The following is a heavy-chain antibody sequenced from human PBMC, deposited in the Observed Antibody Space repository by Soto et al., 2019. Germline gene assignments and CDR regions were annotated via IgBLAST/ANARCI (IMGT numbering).Heavy chain of an antibody. CDR2: ISYDGSNK. D-gene: IGHD3-16*01. V-gene: IGHV3-30*18. J-gene: IGHJ4*02. CDR3: AKDRVESGQGEVDY. Sequence: QVQLVESGGGVVQPGRSLRLSCAASGFTFSSYGMHWVRQAPGKGLEWVAVISYDGSNKYYADSVKGRFTISRDNSKNTLYLHMNNLGTEDTAVYYCAKDRVESGQGEVDYWGQGSLFAVSS. CDR1: GFTFSSYG.